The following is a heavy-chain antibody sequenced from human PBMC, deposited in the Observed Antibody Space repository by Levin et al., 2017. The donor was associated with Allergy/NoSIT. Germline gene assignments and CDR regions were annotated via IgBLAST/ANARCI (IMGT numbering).Heavy chain of an antibody. CDR2: MSGDGSET. CDR1: GFTFNIYA. CDR3: AGEDILVEPPGTTYDGMDV. V-gene: IGHV3-30-3*01. J-gene: IGHJ6*02. D-gene: IGHD2-2*01. Sequence: PGGSLRLSCAASGFTFNIYAIHWVRQAPGKGLECVAVMSGDGSETFYTESVKGRFTISRDNSKNTVYLQMNSLRHEDTDLYYCAGEDILVEPPGTTYDGMDVWGQGTAVTVSS.